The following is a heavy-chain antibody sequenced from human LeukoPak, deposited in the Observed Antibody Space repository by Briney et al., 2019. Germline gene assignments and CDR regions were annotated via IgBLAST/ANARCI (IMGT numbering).Heavy chain of an antibody. CDR2: IKHDGSEK. CDR3: ARSTWGLFDI. J-gene: IGHJ3*02. D-gene: IGHD3-16*01. CDR1: KFTFNNFY. Sequence: GGSLRLSCAASKFTFNNFYMNWVRQAPGKGLEWVATIKHDGSEKYYVDSVEGRFTISRDNARNSLYLQMNSLRADGTAVFYCARSTWGLFDIWGQGTMVTV. V-gene: IGHV3-7*01.